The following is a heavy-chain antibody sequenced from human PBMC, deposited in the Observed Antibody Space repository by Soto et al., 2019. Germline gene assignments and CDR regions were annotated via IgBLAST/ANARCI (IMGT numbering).Heavy chain of an antibody. J-gene: IGHJ6*03. D-gene: IGHD3-10*01. Sequence: PGGSLRLSCAASGFTLSTYDMHWVRQGTGKGLEWVAALSYAGDTYYPGSVKGRFTVSRESAKNSLYLQMNSLTAGDTAVYYCAKGPHLPSGYYYMDVWGKGTSVTGSS. CDR2: LSYAGDT. CDR3: AKGPHLPSGYYYMDV. CDR1: GFTLSTYD. V-gene: IGHV3-13*01.